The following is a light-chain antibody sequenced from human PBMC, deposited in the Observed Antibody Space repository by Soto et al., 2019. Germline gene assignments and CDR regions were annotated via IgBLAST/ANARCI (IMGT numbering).Light chain of an antibody. CDR2: DAS. J-gene: IGKJ3*01. CDR3: QQRTNWLT. CDR1: QNVSTY. Sequence: EIVLTQSPATLSLSPGERATLSCRASQNVSTYLAWYQQKPGQAPRLLIYDASNRATGIPARFSGSGSGTDFTLTISSLEPADFAVYYCQQRTNWLTFGPGTKVDIK. V-gene: IGKV3-11*01.